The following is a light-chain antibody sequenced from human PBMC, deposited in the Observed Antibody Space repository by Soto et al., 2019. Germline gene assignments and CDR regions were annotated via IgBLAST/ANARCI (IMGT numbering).Light chain of an antibody. CDR3: CSHTSGSTV. V-gene: IGLV2-14*01. CDR1: SSDVGGHNF. CDR2: EVS. Sequence: QSALTQPPSASGSPGQSVTISCTGTSSDVGGHNFVSWYRQHPGKAPQLIIYEVSNRPSGVSSRFSGSKSGNTASLTISGLQAEDEADYYCCSHTSGSTVFGGGTKLTVL. J-gene: IGLJ3*02.